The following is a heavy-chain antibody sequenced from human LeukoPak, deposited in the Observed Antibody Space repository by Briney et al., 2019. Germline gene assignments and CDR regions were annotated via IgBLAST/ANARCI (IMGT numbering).Heavy chain of an antibody. J-gene: IGHJ4*02. Sequence: ASVKVSCKASGYTFTTYAMHWVRQAPGQRLEWMGWINAGSGNTKYSQKFQARVTITRDTSASTAYMELSSLRSEDTAVYYCARDPIGSRWPYYFDYWGQGTLVTVSS. CDR2: INAGSGNT. CDR1: GYTFTTYA. D-gene: IGHD2-15*01. CDR3: ARDPIGSRWPYYFDY. V-gene: IGHV1-3*01.